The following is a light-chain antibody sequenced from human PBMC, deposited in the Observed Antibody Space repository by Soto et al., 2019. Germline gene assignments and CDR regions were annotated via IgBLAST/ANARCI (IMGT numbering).Light chain of an antibody. CDR1: QSVGSTY. V-gene: IGKV3-20*01. J-gene: IGKJ4*01. Sequence: IVLTQSPGTLSLSPGERATLSCRASQSVGSTYLAWYQQKAGQAPRLLIYGTSTRATGIPDRFSGSGSGTDFTFTISRLEPEDFAVYYCQQYSNSPLTFGGGTKVDIK. CDR2: GTS. CDR3: QQYSNSPLT.